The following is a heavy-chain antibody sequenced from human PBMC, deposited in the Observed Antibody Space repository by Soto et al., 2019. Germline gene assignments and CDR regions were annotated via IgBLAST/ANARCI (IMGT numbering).Heavy chain of an antibody. V-gene: IGHV4-39*01. CDR3: ARGRQQLVLDAFDI. D-gene: IGHD6-13*01. Sequence: QLQLQESGPGLVKPSETLSLTCTVSGGSISSSSYYWGWIRQPPGKGLEWIGSIYYSGSTYYNPSLKSRVTISVDTSKNQFSLKLSSVTAADTAVYYCARGRQQLVLDAFDIWGQGTMVTVSS. CDR1: GGSISSSSYY. J-gene: IGHJ3*02. CDR2: IYYSGST.